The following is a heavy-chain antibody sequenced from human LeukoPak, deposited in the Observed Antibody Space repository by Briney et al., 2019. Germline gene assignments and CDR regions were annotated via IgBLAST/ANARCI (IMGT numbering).Heavy chain of an antibody. CDR1: GYTFTNYG. Sequence: ASVKVSCKASGYTFTNYGFSWVRQAPGQGLEWMGWISAYNGYTDYAQKFQFRVTMTTDTSTSTAYMELRSLRSEDTAVYYCARDLKLWLVPDYWGQGTLVTVSS. D-gene: IGHD6-19*01. CDR3: ARDLKLWLVPDY. V-gene: IGHV1-18*01. CDR2: ISAYNGYT. J-gene: IGHJ4*02.